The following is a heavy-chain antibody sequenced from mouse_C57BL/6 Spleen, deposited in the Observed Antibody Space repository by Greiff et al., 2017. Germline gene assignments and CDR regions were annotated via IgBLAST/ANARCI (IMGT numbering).Heavy chain of an antibody. J-gene: IGHJ1*03. V-gene: IGHV6-3*01. D-gene: IGHD1-1*01. CDR2: IRLKSDNYAT. CDR1: GFTFSNYW. CDR3: MGDYYGSSYDWYFDV. Sequence: EVKLVESGGGLVQPGGSMKLSCVASGFTFSNYWMNWVRQSPEKGLEWVAQIRLKSDNYATHYAESVKGRFTISRDDSKSSVYLQMNNLRAEDTGIYYCMGDYYGSSYDWYFDVWGTGTTVTVSS.